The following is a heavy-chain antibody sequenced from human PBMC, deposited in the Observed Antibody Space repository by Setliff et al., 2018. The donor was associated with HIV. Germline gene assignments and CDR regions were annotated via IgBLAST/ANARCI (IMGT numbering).Heavy chain of an antibody. CDR1: GSTFSTYD. D-gene: IGHD6-13*01. CDR3: ASSWSRVPYYGMDV. CDR2: MNPNSGNT. V-gene: IGHV1-8*01. Sequence: ASVKVSCKASGSTFSTYDINWVRQAPGQGPEWMGWMNPNSGNTGYAPKLQGRVTMTRNTSISTAYMELSSLRSDDTAVYYCASSWSRVPYYGMDVWGQGTTVTFAS. J-gene: IGHJ6*02.